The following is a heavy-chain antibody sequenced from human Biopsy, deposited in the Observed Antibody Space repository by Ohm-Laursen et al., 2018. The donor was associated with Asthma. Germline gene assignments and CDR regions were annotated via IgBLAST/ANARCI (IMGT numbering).Heavy chain of an antibody. CDR2: ISKDASTQ. CDR1: GFTFMTYG. J-gene: IGHJ3*02. D-gene: IGHD1-1*01. CDR3: VRDGTDDAFDI. Sequence: SLRLSCAASGFTFMTYGMHWVRQVPGKGLEWVGVISKDASTQDYADSVKGRFTMARDNSKNTLDLRMNSLREEDTAVYYCVRDGTDDAFDIWGQGTVVSVSS. V-gene: IGHV3-30*06.